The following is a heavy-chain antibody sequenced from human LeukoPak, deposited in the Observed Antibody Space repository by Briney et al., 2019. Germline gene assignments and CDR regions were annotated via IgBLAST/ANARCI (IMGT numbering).Heavy chain of an antibody. CDR1: GFTFSSYG. Sequence: GGSLRLSCAASGFTFSSYGMHRIRQAPGKGLEWVAVIWSDGYKKYYAESVKGRFTVSRDTSKNTLYLQMDSLRAEDTAVYYCARDDDTTGHYSYFQHWGQGTLVTVSS. J-gene: IGHJ1*01. V-gene: IGHV3-33*01. CDR2: IWSDGYKK. D-gene: IGHD3-22*01. CDR3: ARDDDTTGHYSYFQH.